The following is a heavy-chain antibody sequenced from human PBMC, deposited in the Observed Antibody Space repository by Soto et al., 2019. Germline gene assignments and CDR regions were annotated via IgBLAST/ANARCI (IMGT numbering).Heavy chain of an antibody. CDR3: TTDLTYYDFWSGSPRLGMDV. V-gene: IGHV3-15*01. CDR1: GFTFSNAW. Sequence: EVQLVESGGGLVKPGGSLRLSCAASGFTFSNAWMSWVRQAPGKGLVWVGRIKSKTDGGTTDYDAPVKGRFTISRDDSKNTLYLQMNSLKTEDTALYYCTTDLTYYDFWSGSPRLGMDVWGQGTTVTFSS. CDR2: IKSKTDGGTT. D-gene: IGHD3-3*01. J-gene: IGHJ6*02.